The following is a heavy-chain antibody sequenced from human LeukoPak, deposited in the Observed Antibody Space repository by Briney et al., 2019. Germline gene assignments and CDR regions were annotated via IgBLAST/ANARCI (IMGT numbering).Heavy chain of an antibody. CDR3: ARHGYGDDVGNWFDP. D-gene: IGHD2-2*03. CDR2: INHSGRT. J-gene: IGHJ5*02. Sequence: PSETLSLTCAVYGGPFSGYYWSWIRQPPGKGLEWVAEINHSGRTNYSPSLKSRVSISVGTSKNQFSLKLSSVTAADTAVYYCARHGYGDDVGNWFDPWGQGALVSVSS. CDR1: GGPFSGYY. V-gene: IGHV4-34*01.